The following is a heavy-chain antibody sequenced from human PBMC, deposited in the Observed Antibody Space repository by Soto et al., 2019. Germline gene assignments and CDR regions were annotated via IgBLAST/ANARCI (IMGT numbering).Heavy chain of an antibody. Sequence: QVQLVQSGAEVKKPGASVKVSCKASGYTFTDYYMHWVRQAPGQGLEWMGWINPNNGGTNYAQKFEGWVTINRDTSISTAYMEVSRMRSDDTAVYYCARDAVIAAADTPGDYWGQGTLVTVSS. CDR1: GYTFTDYY. CDR3: ARDAVIAAADTPGDY. CDR2: INPNNGGT. J-gene: IGHJ4*02. V-gene: IGHV1-2*04. D-gene: IGHD6-13*01.